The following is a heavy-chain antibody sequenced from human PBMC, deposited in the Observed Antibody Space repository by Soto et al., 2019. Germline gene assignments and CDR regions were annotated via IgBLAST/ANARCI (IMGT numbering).Heavy chain of an antibody. CDR1: GFTFSSYG. Sequence: AGGSLRLSCAASGFTFSSYGMHWVRQAPGKGLEWVAVIWYDGSNKYYADSVKGRFTISRDNSKNTLYLQMNSLRAEDTAVYYCARGPVAGTLFDYYYGMDVWGQGTTVTVSS. V-gene: IGHV3-33*01. J-gene: IGHJ6*02. CDR2: IWYDGSNK. D-gene: IGHD6-19*01. CDR3: ARGPVAGTLFDYYYGMDV.